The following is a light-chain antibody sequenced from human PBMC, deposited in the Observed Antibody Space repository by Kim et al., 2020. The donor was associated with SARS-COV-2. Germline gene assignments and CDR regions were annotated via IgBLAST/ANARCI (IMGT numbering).Light chain of an antibody. Sequence: QSALTQPASVSGSLGQSITISCTGTSSDIGTYNYVSWYQQHPGKVPKLIIFDVSNRPSGVSNRFSGSKSGNMASLTISGLQAEDEADYYCSSYTSSDTGVFGGGTQLTVL. V-gene: IGLV2-14*03. CDR3: SSYTSSDTGV. CDR2: DVS. CDR1: SSDIGTYNY. J-gene: IGLJ2*01.